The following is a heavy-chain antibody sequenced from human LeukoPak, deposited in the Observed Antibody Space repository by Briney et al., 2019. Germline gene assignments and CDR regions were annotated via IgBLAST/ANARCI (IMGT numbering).Heavy chain of an antibody. D-gene: IGHD3-3*01. CDR1: GGTFSSYA. J-gene: IGHJ3*02. V-gene: IGHV1-69*05. CDR2: IIPIFGTA. CDR3: ARERGLLRFLDAFDI. Sequence: GSSVKVSCKASGGTFSSYAISWVRQAPGQGLEWMGGIIPIFGTANYAQKFQGRVTITTDESTSTAYMELSSLRSEDTAVYYCARERGLLRFLDAFDIWGQGTMVTVSS.